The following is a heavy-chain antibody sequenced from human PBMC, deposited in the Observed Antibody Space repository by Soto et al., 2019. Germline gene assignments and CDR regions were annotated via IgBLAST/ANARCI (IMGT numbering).Heavy chain of an antibody. CDR2: IYPVDSDT. V-gene: IGHV5-51*01. D-gene: IGHD1-1*01. CDR3: ARHCRTTGTTTHYAMDD. Sequence: GAFLKISCKGSGYNFTSYWIGWVRQMPGKGLEWMGIIYPVDSDTRYSPSFQGQVTISADKSSSTAYLQWSRQKASDTSMYYCARHCRTTGTTTHYAMDDWGQGTTVTVSS. J-gene: IGHJ6*02. CDR1: GYNFTSYW.